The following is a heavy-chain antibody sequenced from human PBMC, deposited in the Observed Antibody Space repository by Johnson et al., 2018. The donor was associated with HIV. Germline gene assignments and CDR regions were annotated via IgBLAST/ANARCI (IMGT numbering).Heavy chain of an antibody. D-gene: IGHD2-21*02. CDR3: GRGEEAYCGGDCYSGAFDI. Sequence: VQLVESGGGVVRPGGSLRLSCAASGFTFDDYGMSWVRQAPGKGLEWVSGINWNGGSTGYADSVKGRFTISRDNAKNSLYLQMNSLRAEDTALYYCGRGEEAYCGGDCYSGAFDIWGHGTMVTVSS. CDR2: INWNGGST. V-gene: IGHV3-20*04. J-gene: IGHJ3*02. CDR1: GFTFDDYG.